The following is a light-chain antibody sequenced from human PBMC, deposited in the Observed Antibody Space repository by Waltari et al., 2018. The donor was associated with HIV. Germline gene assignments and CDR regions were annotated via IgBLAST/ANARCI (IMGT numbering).Light chain of an antibody. Sequence: QSALTQPASVSGSPGQSITISCTGTSNDVGSYNFVSWYQQHPCKAPRLILYEVSKRPAGVSNRVAGSKSGNTASLTISGLQAEDEADDSCCSYAGKSNTFLIFGGGTKLTVL. CDR3: CSYAGKSNTFLI. V-gene: IGLV2-23*02. CDR1: SNDVGSYNF. J-gene: IGLJ2*01. CDR2: EVS.